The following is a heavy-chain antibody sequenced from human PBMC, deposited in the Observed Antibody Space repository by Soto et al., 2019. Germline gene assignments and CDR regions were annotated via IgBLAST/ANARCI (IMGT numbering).Heavy chain of an antibody. CDR1: GGSISSYY. Sequence: SETLSLTCTVSGGSISSYYWSWIRQPPGKGLEWIGYIYYSGSTDYNPSLKSRVTISVDTSKNQFSLKLSSVTAADTAVYYCARVLFGRGNWFDPWGQGTLVTVSS. J-gene: IGHJ5*02. CDR2: IYYSGST. V-gene: IGHV4-59*01. CDR3: ARVLFGRGNWFDP. D-gene: IGHD3-3*01.